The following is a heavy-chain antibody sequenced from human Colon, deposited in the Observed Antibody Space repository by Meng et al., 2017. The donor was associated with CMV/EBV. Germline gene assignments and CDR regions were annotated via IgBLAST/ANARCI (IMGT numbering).Heavy chain of an antibody. V-gene: IGHV3-30*03. J-gene: IGHJ4*02. D-gene: IGHD4-17*01. CDR1: GFSFSSYG. CDR3: ARVGYISTLRRPPDY. Sequence: GGSLRLSCAAFGFSFSSYGFHWVRQAPGKGLEWVAAIPYDGIGEFYSDSVKGRFSISRDNSRNTLYLQMNSLGPDDTAIYYCARVGYISTLRRPPDYWGQGTLVTVSS. CDR2: IPYDGIGE.